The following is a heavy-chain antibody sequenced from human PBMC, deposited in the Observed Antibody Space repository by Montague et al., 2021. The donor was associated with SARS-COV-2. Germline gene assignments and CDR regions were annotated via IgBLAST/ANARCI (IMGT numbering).Heavy chain of an antibody. D-gene: IGHD3-10*01. CDR2: FYSGNT. CDR3: ATYGSGTKDDAFDI. CDR1: GGSISNHY. V-gene: IGHV4-59*11. Sequence: SETLSLTCTVSGGSISNHYWSWIRQPPGKGLEWIAFYSGNTNYNPSLKSRVTIAVDTAKNQFSLKLSSVTAADTAVYYFATYGSGTKDDAFDIWGQGTMVTVSS. J-gene: IGHJ3*02.